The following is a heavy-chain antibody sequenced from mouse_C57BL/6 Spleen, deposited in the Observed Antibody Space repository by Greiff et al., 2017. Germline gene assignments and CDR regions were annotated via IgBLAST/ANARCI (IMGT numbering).Heavy chain of an antibody. V-gene: IGHV3-6*01. CDR1: GYSITSGYY. CDR3: ARRYGSSYGYAMDY. J-gene: IGHJ4*01. CDR2: ISYDGSN. D-gene: IGHD1-1*01. Sequence: VQLKESGPGLVKPSQSLSLTCSVTGYSITSGYYWNWIRQFPGNKLEWMGYISYDGSNNYNPSLKNRISITRDTSKNQFFLKLNSVTTEDTATYYCARRYGSSYGYAMDYWGQGTSVTVSS.